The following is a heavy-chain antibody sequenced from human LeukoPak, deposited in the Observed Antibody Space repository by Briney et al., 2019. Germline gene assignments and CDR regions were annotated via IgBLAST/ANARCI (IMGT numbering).Heavy chain of an antibody. J-gene: IGHJ5*02. Sequence: SETLSLTCTVSGGSISSYYWSWIRQPAGKGLEWIGRIYTSGSTNYNPSLKSRVTMSVDTSKNQFSLKLSSVTAADTAVYYCARDMRDSSGYYVGGSFYWFDPWGQGTLVTVSS. CDR2: IYTSGST. CDR1: GGSISSYY. V-gene: IGHV4-4*07. CDR3: ARDMRDSSGYYVGGSFYWFDP. D-gene: IGHD3-22*01.